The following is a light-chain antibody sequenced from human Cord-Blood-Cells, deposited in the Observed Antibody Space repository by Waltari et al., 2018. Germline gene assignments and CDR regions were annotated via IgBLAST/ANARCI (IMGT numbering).Light chain of an antibody. V-gene: IGKV2-29*02. J-gene: IGKJ1*01. CDR3: MQGIHLRT. Sequence: IVMTQTLLSLSVTPVQPASISCKSSQSLLHSDGKTYLYWYLQKPGQSPQLLIYAVSSRFSGVPDRFSGSGSGTDFTLKISRVEAEDVGVYYCMQGIHLRTFGQGTKVEIK. CDR1: QSLLHSDGKTY. CDR2: AVS.